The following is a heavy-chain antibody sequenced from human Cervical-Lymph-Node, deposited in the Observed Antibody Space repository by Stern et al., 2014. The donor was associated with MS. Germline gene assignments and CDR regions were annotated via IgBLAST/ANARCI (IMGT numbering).Heavy chain of an antibody. D-gene: IGHD5-24*01. CDR2: IHYSGTT. CDR1: GCSISSAEYY. CDR3: SRDADGYSLVFGY. J-gene: IGHJ4*02. Sequence: LQLQESGPGLVKPSQTLSLTCAVTGCSISSAEYYWSWIRQSPGKGLEWIGYIHYSGTTYYNPSLKSRVTISVDTSKNQFSLKLRSVTAADTAVYYCSRDADGYSLVFGYWGRGTLVTVSS. V-gene: IGHV4-30-4*01.